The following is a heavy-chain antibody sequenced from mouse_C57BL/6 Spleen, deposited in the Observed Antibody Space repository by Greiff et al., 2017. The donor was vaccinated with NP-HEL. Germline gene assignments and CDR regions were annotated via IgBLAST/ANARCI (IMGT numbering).Heavy chain of an antibody. J-gene: IGHJ4*01. CDR3: ARVYYGSSSYYAMDY. Sequence: EVQRVESGGGLVKPGGSLKLSCAASGFTFSSYAMSWVRQTPEKRLEWVATISDGGSYTYYPDNVKGRFTISRDNAKNNLYLQMSHLKSEDTAMYYCARVYYGSSSYYAMDYWGQGTSVTVSS. CDR2: ISDGGSYT. D-gene: IGHD1-1*01. CDR1: GFTFSSYA. V-gene: IGHV5-4*01.